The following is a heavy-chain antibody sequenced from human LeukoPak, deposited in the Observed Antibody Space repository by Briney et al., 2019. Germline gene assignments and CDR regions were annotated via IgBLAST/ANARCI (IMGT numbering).Heavy chain of an antibody. V-gene: IGHV3-30*18. CDR1: GFTFSNYG. D-gene: IGHD6-13*01. CDR3: AKEFTSYTSGWFFQH. CDR2: ISYDGRTT. J-gene: IGHJ1*01. Sequence: GGSLRLSCAASGFTFSNYGMQWVRRAPGKGLEWLAVISYDGRTTFYADSVKGRFTISRDNSKNTVDLQMSSLRAEDTAVYYCAKEFTSYTSGWFFQHWGQGTLVTVSS.